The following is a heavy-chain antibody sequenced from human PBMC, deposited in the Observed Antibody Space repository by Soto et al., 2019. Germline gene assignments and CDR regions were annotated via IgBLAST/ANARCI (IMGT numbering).Heavy chain of an antibody. V-gene: IGHV3-48*02. CDR3: AGGGVTTISGSFDS. CDR1: GFTFSSYT. CDR2: ISSSSSSI. Sequence: EVQLVESGGGLVQPGGSLRLSCAASGFTFSSYTMNWVRQAPGKGLEWVSYISSSSSSIYYADSVKGRFTISRDNAKNSLYLQMNSLRDEDTAVYYCAGGGVTTISGSFDSWGQGTLVTVSS. J-gene: IGHJ4*02. D-gene: IGHD2-21*02.